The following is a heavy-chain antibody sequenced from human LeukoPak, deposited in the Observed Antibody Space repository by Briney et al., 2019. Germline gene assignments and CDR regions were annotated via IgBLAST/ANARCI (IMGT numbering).Heavy chain of an antibody. J-gene: IGHJ6*02. CDR3: ARSYSSSGYYYYGMDL. D-gene: IGHD6-6*01. CDR2: IYYSGNT. V-gene: IGHV4-59*01. Sequence: SETLSLTCTVSGGSISSYYWSWIRQPPGKGLEWVGYIYYSGNTIYNSSLKSRVTISVDKSKNQFSLKLSSVTAADTAVYYCARSYSSSGYYYYGMDLWGQGTTVTVSS. CDR1: GGSISSYY.